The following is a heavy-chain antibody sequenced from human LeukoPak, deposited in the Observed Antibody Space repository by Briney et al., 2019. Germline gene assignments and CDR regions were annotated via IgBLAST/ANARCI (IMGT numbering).Heavy chain of an antibody. CDR2: ISSGSRTI. V-gene: IGHV3-48*01. J-gene: IGHJ4*02. D-gene: IGHD1-20*01. Sequence: PGGSLRLSCAASGFTFSAYSMNWVRQAPGKGREGVSYISSGSRTIYYADSVKGRFTVSRDNAKNSLYLQMNSLRAEDTAVYYCARESITGHRDFDYWGQGTLVTVSS. CDR3: ARESITGHRDFDY. CDR1: GFTFSAYS.